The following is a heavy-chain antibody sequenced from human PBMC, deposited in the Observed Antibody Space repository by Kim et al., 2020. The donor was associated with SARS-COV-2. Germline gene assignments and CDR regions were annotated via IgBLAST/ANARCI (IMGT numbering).Heavy chain of an antibody. D-gene: IGHD3-22*01. CDR2: ISSSSSTI. CDR1: GFTFSSYS. Sequence: GGSLRLSCAASGFTFSSYSMNWVRQAPGKGLEWVSYISSSSSTIYYADSVKGRFTISRDNAKNSLYLQMNSLRAEDTAVYYCAALWYYDSSGLFDYWGQGTLVTVSS. J-gene: IGHJ4*02. V-gene: IGHV3-48*04. CDR3: AALWYYDSSGLFDY.